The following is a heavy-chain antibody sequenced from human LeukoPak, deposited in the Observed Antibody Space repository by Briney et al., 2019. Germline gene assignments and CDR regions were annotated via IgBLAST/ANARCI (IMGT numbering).Heavy chain of an antibody. CDR1: GFTFSSYS. Sequence: GGSLRLSCAASGFTFSSYSKNWVRQAPGKGLEWVSSISSSSSYIYYADSVKGRFTISRDNAKNSLYLQMNSLRAEDTAVYYCARDLRDSSGYYFCDWGQGTLVTVSS. CDR3: ARDLRDSSGYYFCD. CDR2: ISSSSSYI. J-gene: IGHJ4*02. V-gene: IGHV3-21*01. D-gene: IGHD3-22*01.